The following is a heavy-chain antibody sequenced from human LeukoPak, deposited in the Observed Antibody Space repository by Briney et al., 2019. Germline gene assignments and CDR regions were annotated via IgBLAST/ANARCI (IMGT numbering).Heavy chain of an antibody. CDR2: ISGSGYST. Sequence: PGGSLRLSCAASGFTVSSYAMSWVRQAPGKGLEWVSSISGSGYSTYYADSVKGRFTISRDNPKNTLYLQMNSLRAEATAVYYCAKGGLMTTVDYWGQGTLVTVSS. CDR3: AKGGLMTTVDY. D-gene: IGHD4-17*01. J-gene: IGHJ4*02. V-gene: IGHV3-23*01. CDR1: GFTVSSYA.